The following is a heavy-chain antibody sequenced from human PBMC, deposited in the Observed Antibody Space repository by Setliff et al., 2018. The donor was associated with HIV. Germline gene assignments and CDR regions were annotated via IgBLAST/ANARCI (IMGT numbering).Heavy chain of an antibody. CDR1: AFTFSDYW. D-gene: IGHD1-26*01. Sequence: GGSLRLSCRASAFTFSDYWMTWVRQAPGRGLEWVAHISGTGKTIFYADFVKGRFTISRDNAKNSLFLQMNSLGAEDTAVYFCARLALGPIHYYYYGMDVWGQGTTVTVSS. J-gene: IGHJ6*02. CDR2: ISGTGKTI. CDR3: ARLALGPIHYYYYGMDV. V-gene: IGHV3-48*04.